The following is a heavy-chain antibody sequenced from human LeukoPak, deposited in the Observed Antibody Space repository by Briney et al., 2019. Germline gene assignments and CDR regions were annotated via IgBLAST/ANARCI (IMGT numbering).Heavy chain of an antibody. CDR1: GGSFSGYY. Sequence: SETLSLTCAVYGGSFSGYYWSWIRQPPGKGLEWIGEINHSGSTDYNPSLKSRVTISVDTSKNQFSLKLSSVTAADTAVYYCARRDGYYFDYWGQGTLVTVSS. V-gene: IGHV4-34*01. J-gene: IGHJ4*02. CDR2: INHSGST. CDR3: ARRDGYYFDY. D-gene: IGHD5-24*01.